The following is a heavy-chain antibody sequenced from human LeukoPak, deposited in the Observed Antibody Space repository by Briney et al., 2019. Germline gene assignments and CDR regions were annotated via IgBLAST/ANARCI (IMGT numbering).Heavy chain of an antibody. CDR1: GGSIRSYY. Sequence: KSSETLSLTCTVSGGSIRSYYWSWIRQPPGKGLEWIGYIYYSGSTNYDPSLKSRVTISVDTSKNQFSLKLSSVTAADTAVNYCARPYSSTWYGSFDPWGQGTLVTVSS. D-gene: IGHD6-13*01. CDR3: ARPYSSTWYGSFDP. CDR2: IYYSGST. V-gene: IGHV4-59*01. J-gene: IGHJ5*02.